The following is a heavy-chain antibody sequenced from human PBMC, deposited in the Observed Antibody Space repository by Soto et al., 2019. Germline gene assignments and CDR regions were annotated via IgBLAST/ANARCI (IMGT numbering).Heavy chain of an antibody. V-gene: IGHV3-30-3*01. J-gene: IGHJ6*02. Sequence: QVQLVESGGGVVQPGRSLRLSCAASGFTFSSYAMHWVRQAPGKGLEWVAVISYDGSNKYYADSVKGRFTISRDNSKNTLYLQMNSLRAEDTAVYYCARGADYYDSSGYFNYYGMDVWGQGTTVTVSS. D-gene: IGHD3-22*01. CDR1: GFTFSSYA. CDR3: ARGADYYDSSGYFNYYGMDV. CDR2: ISYDGSNK.